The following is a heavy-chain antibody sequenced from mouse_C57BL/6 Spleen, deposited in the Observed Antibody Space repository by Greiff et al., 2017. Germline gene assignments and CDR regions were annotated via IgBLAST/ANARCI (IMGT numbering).Heavy chain of an antibody. D-gene: IGHD2-4*01. V-gene: IGHV1-82*01. J-gene: IGHJ2*01. Sequence: QVQLKQSGPELVKPGASVKISCKASGYAFSSSWMNWVKQRPGKGLEWIGRIYPGDGDTNYNGKFKGKATLTADKSSSTAYMQLSSLTSEDSAVYFCARGGDYDADFDYWGQGTTLTVSS. CDR3: ARGGDYDADFDY. CDR2: IYPGDGDT. CDR1: GYAFSSSW.